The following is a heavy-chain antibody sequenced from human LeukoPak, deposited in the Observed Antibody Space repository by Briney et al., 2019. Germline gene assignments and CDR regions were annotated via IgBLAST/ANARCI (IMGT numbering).Heavy chain of an antibody. V-gene: IGHV3-30*02. CDR3: AKESDGDYNH. D-gene: IGHD4-17*01. CDR2: IRFDGSDK. Sequence: GGSLRLSCAASGFTFPSFGMHWVRQAPGKGLEWVAFIRFDGSDKYYADSVKGRFTISRDNSKNTLYLQMNSLRAEDTAVYYCAKESDGDYNHWGQGTLVTVSS. CDR1: GFTFPSFG. J-gene: IGHJ4*02.